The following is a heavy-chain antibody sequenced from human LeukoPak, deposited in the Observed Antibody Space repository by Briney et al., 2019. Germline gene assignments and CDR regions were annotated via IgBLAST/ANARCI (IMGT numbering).Heavy chain of an antibody. D-gene: IGHD5-18*01. J-gene: IGHJ4*02. CDR3: ARVDTSLVVDH. CDR2: IYYSGKT. Sequence: SETLSLTCTVSGGSISSYYWSWIRQPPGKGLEWIGYIYYSGKTNYNPSLKSRVTIAVDTSKNQFSLKLSSVTAADTAVYYCARVDTSLVVDHWGQGTLVTVSS. V-gene: IGHV4-59*01. CDR1: GGSISSYY.